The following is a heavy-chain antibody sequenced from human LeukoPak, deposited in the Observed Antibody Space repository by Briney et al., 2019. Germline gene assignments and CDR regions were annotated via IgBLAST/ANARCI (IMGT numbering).Heavy chain of an antibody. Sequence: GASVKVSCKASGYTFTSYDINWVRQATGQGLEWMGWMNPNSGNTGYAQKFQGRVTMTRDTSISTAYMELSRLRSDDTAVYYCARDQVYYDNQSPADYWGQGTLVTVSS. D-gene: IGHD3-22*01. V-gene: IGHV1-8*01. J-gene: IGHJ4*02. CDR2: MNPNSGNT. CDR1: GYTFTSYD. CDR3: ARDQVYYDNQSPADY.